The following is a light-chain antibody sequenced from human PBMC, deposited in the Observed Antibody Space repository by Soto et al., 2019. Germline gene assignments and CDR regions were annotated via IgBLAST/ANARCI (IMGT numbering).Light chain of an antibody. CDR2: AAS. Sequence: DIQLTQSPSFLSASVGDRVTITCRASQGISSYLAWYQQKPGKAPKLLIYAASTLQSGVTSRFSGSGSGTEFTLTISTLQPEDFATYDCQQLNSYPPTVGPGTKVDIK. J-gene: IGKJ3*01. CDR3: QQLNSYPPT. V-gene: IGKV1-9*01. CDR1: QGISSY.